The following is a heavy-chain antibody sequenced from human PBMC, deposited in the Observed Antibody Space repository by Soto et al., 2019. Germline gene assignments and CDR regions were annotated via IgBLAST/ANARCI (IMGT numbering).Heavy chain of an antibody. V-gene: IGHV1-18*01. D-gene: IGHD6-13*01. Sequence: QVQLVQSGAEVKKPGASVKVSCKASGYTFTSYGISWVRQAPGQGLEWMGWISAYNGNTNYAQKLQGRVTMTTDTSTSTDYMELRRLRSDDTAVYYCAREQGEDSSSWYSEDYWGQGTLVTVSS. CDR3: AREQGEDSSSWYSEDY. J-gene: IGHJ4*02. CDR2: ISAYNGNT. CDR1: GYTFTSYG.